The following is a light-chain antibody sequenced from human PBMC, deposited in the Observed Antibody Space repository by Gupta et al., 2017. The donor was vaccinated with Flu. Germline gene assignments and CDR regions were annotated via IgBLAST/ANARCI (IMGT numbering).Light chain of an antibody. CDR1: SSNIGNNY. CDR2: ENN. CDR3: GTWDSSLSAYV. J-gene: IGLJ1*01. V-gene: IGLV1-51*02. Sequence: SVLTQPPSVSAAPGQKVTISCSGSSSNIGNNYVSWYQQRPGTAPKLLIYENNKRPSGIPDRFSGSKSGTSATLGITGLQTGDEADYYCGTWDSSLSAYVFGTGTKVTVL.